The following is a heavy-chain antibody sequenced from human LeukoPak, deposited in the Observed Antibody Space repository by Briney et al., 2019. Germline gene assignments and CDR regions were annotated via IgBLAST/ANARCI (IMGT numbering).Heavy chain of an antibody. D-gene: IGHD3-22*01. V-gene: IGHV4-34*01. J-gene: IGHJ5*02. Sequence: SETLSLTCAVYGGSFSGYYWNWIRQPPGKGLEWIGEINHSGSTNYNPSLKSRVTISVDTSKDQSSLKLSSVTAADTAVYYCARGITLVIRTWFDPWGQGTLVTVSS. CDR1: GGSFSGYY. CDR2: INHSGST. CDR3: ARGITLVIRTWFDP.